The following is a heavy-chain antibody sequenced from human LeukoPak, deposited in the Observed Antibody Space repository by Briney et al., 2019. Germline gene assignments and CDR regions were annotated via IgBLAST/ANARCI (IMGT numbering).Heavy chain of an antibody. CDR3: ARVIDCSTTSCYYLD. V-gene: IGHV5-51*01. J-gene: IGHJ4*02. CDR2: IYPGDSES. CDR1: GYSFTSYW. D-gene: IGHD2-2*01. Sequence: GESLKISCKGSGYSFTSYWIGWVRQMPGKGLEWMGIIYPGDSESEYSPSFQGQVTISADKSSSTAYLQWSSLKASDTAMYYCARVIDCSTTSCYYLDWGQGTLVTVSS.